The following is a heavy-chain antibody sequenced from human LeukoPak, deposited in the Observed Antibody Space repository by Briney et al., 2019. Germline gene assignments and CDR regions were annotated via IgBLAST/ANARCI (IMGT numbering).Heavy chain of an antibody. J-gene: IGHJ6*02. CDR2: FDPEDGET. CDR3: ATDRWGPADTAHSEYYYGMDV. CDR1: GYTLTELS. V-gene: IGHV1-24*01. Sequence: GASVKVSCKVSGYTLTELSMHWVRQAPGKGLEWMGGFDPEDGETIYAQKFQGRVTMTEDTSTDTAYMELSSLRSEDTAVYYCATDRWGPADTAHSEYYYGMDVWGQGTTVTVSS. D-gene: IGHD4-23*01.